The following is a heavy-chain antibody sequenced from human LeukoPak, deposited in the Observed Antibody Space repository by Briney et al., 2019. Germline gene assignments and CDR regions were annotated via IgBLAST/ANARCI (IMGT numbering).Heavy chain of an antibody. CDR3: ARENNSGWYRKAAFHY. D-gene: IGHD6-19*01. V-gene: IGHV1-8*01. Sequence: GASVKVSCKASGYTFSSYDINWVRQAAGQGPEWMGWMNPNSGNTAYAQNFQGRVIMTRNTSISTAYMELSSLRSDDTAIYYCARENNSGWYRKAAFHYWGQGTLVTVTS. J-gene: IGHJ4*02. CDR2: MNPNSGNT. CDR1: GYTFSSYD.